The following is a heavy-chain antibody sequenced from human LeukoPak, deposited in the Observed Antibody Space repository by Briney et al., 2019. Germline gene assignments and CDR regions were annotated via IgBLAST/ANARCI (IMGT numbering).Heavy chain of an antibody. CDR2: IYYSGST. CDR3: ARGPRKDFVVVPAALHFDF. D-gene: IGHD2-2*01. Sequence: SETLSLTCTVSGGSISSYYWSWIRQPPGKGLEWIGYIYYSGSTNYNPSLKSRVTISVDTSKNQFSLKLSSVTAADTAVYYCARGPRKDFVVVPAALHFDFWGQGTLVTVSS. CDR1: GGSISSYY. J-gene: IGHJ4*02. V-gene: IGHV4-59*01.